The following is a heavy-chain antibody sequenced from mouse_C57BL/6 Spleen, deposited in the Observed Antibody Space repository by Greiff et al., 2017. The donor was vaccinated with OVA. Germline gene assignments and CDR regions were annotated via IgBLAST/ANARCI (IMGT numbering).Heavy chain of an antibody. CDR3: ARHGTHYAMDY. V-gene: IGHV5-9*01. Sequence: EVHLVESGGGLVKPGGSLKLSCAASGFTFSSYTMSWVRQTPEKRLEWVATISGGGGNTYYPDSVKGRFTISRDNAKTTLYLQMSSLRSEDTALYYCARHGTHYAMDYWGQGTSVTVSS. CDR1: GFTFSSYT. CDR2: ISGGGGNT. J-gene: IGHJ4*01. D-gene: IGHD4-1*01.